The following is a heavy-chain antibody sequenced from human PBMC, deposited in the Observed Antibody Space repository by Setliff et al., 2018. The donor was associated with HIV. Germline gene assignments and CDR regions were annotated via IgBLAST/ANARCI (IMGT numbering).Heavy chain of an antibody. CDR2: ISAYNGNT. D-gene: IGHD5-12*01. V-gene: IGHV1-18*01. Sequence: ASVKVSCKASGYTFSRYGISWVRQAPGQGLEWMGWISAYNGNTKFAQRFQGRVTMTTDTSTRTAYMERRTLRSDDTAVYYGARKGAGRNGYIDGVSDALDIGAKGQWSPSPQ. CDR1: GYTFSRYG. J-gene: IGHJ3*02. CDR3: ARKGAGRNGYIDGVSDALDI.